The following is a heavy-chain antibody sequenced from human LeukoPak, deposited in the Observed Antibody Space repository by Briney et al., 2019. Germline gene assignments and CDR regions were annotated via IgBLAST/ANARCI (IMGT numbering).Heavy chain of an antibody. V-gene: IGHV1-69*05. D-gene: IGHD6-13*01. J-gene: IGHJ4*02. CDR2: IIPIFGTA. CDR1: GGTFSSYA. Sequence: ASVKVSCKASGGTFSSYAISWVRQAPGQGLEWMGGIIPIFGTANYAQKFQGRVTITTDESTSTAYMELSSLRSEDTAVYYCAKSRAADTTLLFDYWGQGTLVTVSS. CDR3: AKSRAADTTLLFDY.